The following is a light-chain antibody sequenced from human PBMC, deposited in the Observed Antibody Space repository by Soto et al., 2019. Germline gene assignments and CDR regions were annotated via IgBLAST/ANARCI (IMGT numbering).Light chain of an antibody. J-gene: IGLJ2*01. CDR2: DVS. CDR1: SSDVGGYNY. CDR3: SSSTSSSTLL. Sequence: QSALPQPASVAGSPGQSITISCTGTSSDVGGYNYVSWYQQHPGKAPKLMIYDVSNRPSGVSNRFSGSKSGNTASLTISGLQAEDEADYYCSSSTSSSTLLFGGGTKLTVL. V-gene: IGLV2-14*01.